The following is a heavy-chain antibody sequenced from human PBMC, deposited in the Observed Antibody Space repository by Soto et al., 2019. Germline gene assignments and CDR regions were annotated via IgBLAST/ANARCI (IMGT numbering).Heavy chain of an antibody. J-gene: IGHJ4*02. CDR3: ARDGVDTAMV. CDR2: ISGSGGST. Sequence: EVQLLESGGGLVQRGGSLRLSCAASGFTFSSYAMSWVRQAPGKGLEWVSGISGSGGSTYYADSVKGRFTISRDNSKNTLFLQMNSLRAEDTAVFYCARDGVDTAMVWGQGTLVTVSS. V-gene: IGHV3-23*01. D-gene: IGHD5-18*01. CDR1: GFTFSSYA.